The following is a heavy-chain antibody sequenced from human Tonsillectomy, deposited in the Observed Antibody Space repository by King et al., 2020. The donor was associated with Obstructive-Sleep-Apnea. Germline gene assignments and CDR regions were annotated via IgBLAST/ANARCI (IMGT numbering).Heavy chain of an antibody. CDR2: IIPISGTA. CDR1: GGTVSSYT. CDR3: ARDLTGMDV. J-gene: IGHJ6*02. D-gene: IGHD3-9*01. V-gene: IGHV1-69*01. Sequence: QLVQSGAEVKKPGSSVKVSCKASGGTVSSYTIRWVRQAPGQRLEWMGGIIPISGTAHYAQKYQGRVTITADASTKTVFMELNSLRSEDTAVYYCARDLTGMDVWGQGTTVAVSS.